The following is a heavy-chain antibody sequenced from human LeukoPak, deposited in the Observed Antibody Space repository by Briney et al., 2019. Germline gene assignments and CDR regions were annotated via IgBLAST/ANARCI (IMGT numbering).Heavy chain of an antibody. CDR3: ARDRGSSGRLGRFDN. CDR2: IKQDGSEK. Sequence: QPGGSLRLSCAASGFTLSIYWMTWVRQAPGEGLEWVANIKQDGSEKYYVDSVKGRFTISRDNAKKLLYLQMNSLRVEDTAVYYCARDRGSSGRLGRFDNWGQGTLVTVSP. V-gene: IGHV3-7*01. D-gene: IGHD6-19*01. CDR1: GFTLSIYW. J-gene: IGHJ4*02.